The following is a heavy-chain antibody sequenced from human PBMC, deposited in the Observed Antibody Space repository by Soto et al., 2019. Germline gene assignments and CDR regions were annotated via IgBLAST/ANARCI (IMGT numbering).Heavy chain of an antibody. CDR2: ISAYYGNT. D-gene: IGHD2-15*01. CDR3: ASIPWASKYCSGGSCYQSSLDP. V-gene: IGHV1-18*01. J-gene: IGHJ5*02. CDR1: GYTFTSYG. Sequence: GASVKVSCKASGYTFTSYGISWVRQAPGQGLEWMGGISAYYGNTNYAQKFQGRVTMTADTSTSTAYMELSSLRSEDTAVYYCASIPWASKYCSGGSCYQSSLDPWGQGTLVTVSS.